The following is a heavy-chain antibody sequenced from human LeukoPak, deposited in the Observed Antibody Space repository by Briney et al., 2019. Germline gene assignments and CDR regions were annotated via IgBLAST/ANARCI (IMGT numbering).Heavy chain of an antibody. CDR2: INSDGSEG. CDR1: GFTFSGFW. V-gene: IGHV3-7*03. CDR3: ARDRGFYDSSPPD. J-gene: IGHJ4*02. Sequence: PGGSLRLSCAVSGFTFSGFWMSWARQAPGKGLEWVASINSDGSEGYYADVVKGRFTISRDNAKNSLYLQINSLRAEDTAVYYCARDRGFYDSSPPDWGQGTLVTVSS. D-gene: IGHD3-22*01.